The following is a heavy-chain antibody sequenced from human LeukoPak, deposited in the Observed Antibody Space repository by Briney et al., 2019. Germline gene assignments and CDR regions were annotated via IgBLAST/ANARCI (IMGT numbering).Heavy chain of an antibody. D-gene: IGHD5-18*01. CDR2: IWYDGSNK. CDR3: ARDGDTAMVPYFDY. V-gene: IGHV3-33*01. CDR1: GFTFSSYG. J-gene: IGHJ4*02. Sequence: TGGSLRLSCAASGFTFSSYGMHWVRQAPGKGREWVAVIWYDGSNKYYADSVKGRFTISRDNSKNTLYLQMNSLRAEDTAVYYCARDGDTAMVPYFDYWGQGTLVTVSS.